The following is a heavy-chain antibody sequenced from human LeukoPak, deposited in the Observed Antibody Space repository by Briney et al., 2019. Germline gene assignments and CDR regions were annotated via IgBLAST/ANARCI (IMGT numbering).Heavy chain of an antibody. CDR2: INPNSGGT. V-gene: IGHV1-2*02. CDR1: GYTFTCYY. CDR3: ARGIVIVAAPSDYMDV. Sequence: GASVTVSCKASGYTFTCYYMHWVRQPPGQGREWMGWINPNSGGTNYAQKFQGRVTIRRDTSISTAYMELSRLRSDDTAVYYCARGIVIVAAPSDYMDVWGKGTTVTVSS. J-gene: IGHJ6*03. D-gene: IGHD2/OR15-2a*01.